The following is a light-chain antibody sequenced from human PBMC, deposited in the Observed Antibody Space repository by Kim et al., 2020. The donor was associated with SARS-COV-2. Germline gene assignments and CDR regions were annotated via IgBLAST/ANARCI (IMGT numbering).Light chain of an antibody. CDR2: VNGDGSH. CDR3: QTWGTGGV. Sequence: QLVLTQSPSASASLGASVKLTCTLSSGHSSYAIAWHQQQPEKGPRYLMKVNGDGSHTKGDGIPDRFSGSISGAERYLTISSLQSEDETDYYCQTWGTGGVFGGGTQLTVL. J-gene: IGLJ3*02. CDR1: SGHSSYA. V-gene: IGLV4-69*01.